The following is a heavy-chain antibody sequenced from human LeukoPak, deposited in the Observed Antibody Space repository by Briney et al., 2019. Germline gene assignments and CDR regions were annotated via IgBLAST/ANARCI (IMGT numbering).Heavy chain of an antibody. CDR1: GFTFSSYA. V-gene: IGHV3-30-3*02. CDR2: MSYDGSNK. CDR3: AKPRYEWELLGVDY. D-gene: IGHD1-26*01. J-gene: IGHJ4*02. Sequence: PGGSLRLSCAASGFTFSSYAMHWVRQAPGKGLEWVAVMSYDGSNKYYADSVKGRFTISRDNSKNTLYLQMNSLRAEDTAVYYCAKPRYEWELLGVDYWGQGTLVTVSS.